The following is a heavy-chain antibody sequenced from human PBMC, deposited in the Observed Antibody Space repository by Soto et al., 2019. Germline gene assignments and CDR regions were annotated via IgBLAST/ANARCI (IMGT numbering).Heavy chain of an antibody. CDR2: ISASGLIV. CDR1: GFIFSDYY. J-gene: IGHJ6*02. CDR3: ARESIRGDTAMRDYYGMDV. V-gene: IGHV3-11*01. Sequence: GGSLRLSCAASGFIFSDYYMNWIRQAPGKGLEWISYISASGLIVKYADSVEGRFTVSRDEKSLYLQMNSLRAEDTAVYYCARESIRGDTAMRDYYGMDVWGQGTTVTVSS. D-gene: IGHD5-18*01.